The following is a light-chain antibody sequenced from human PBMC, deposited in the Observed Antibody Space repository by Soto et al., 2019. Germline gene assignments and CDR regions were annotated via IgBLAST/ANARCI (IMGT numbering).Light chain of an antibody. CDR2: GAS. Sequence: EIVLTQSPGTLSLSPGERATLSCRASQSIRSNFLAWYQQRPGQAPRLLIYGASSRATGIPDRFSGSGSGTDFTLTISRLEPEDFAVYFCQQYRSSPTTFGQGTKVEIK. J-gene: IGKJ2*01. CDR1: QSIRSNF. V-gene: IGKV3-20*01. CDR3: QQYRSSPTT.